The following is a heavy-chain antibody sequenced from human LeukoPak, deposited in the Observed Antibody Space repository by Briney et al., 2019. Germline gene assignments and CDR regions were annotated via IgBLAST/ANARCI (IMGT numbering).Heavy chain of an antibody. Sequence: GGSLRLSCAASGFTFSSYWMSWVRQAPGKGLEWVANIKEDGSDKYYVDSVKGRFSISRDNAKNSLYLQMSSLRAEDTAVYYCAKDPGDKAVDRWFDPWGQGTLVTVSS. D-gene: IGHD6-19*01. CDR1: GFTFSSYW. CDR2: IKEDGSDK. CDR3: AKDPGDKAVDRWFDP. V-gene: IGHV3-7*03. J-gene: IGHJ5*02.